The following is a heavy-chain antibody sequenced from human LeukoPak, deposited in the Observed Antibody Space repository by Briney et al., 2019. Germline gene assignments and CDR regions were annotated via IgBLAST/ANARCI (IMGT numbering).Heavy chain of an antibody. Sequence: GGSLRLSCAASGFTFSSYSMNWVRQAPGKGLEWVANIKQDGSEKYYVDSVKGRFTISRDNAKNSLYLQMNSLRAEDTAVYYCARDRGSYYFFDYWGQGTLVTVSS. D-gene: IGHD1-26*01. J-gene: IGHJ4*02. V-gene: IGHV3-7*01. CDR1: GFTFSSYS. CDR3: ARDRGSYYFFDY. CDR2: IKQDGSEK.